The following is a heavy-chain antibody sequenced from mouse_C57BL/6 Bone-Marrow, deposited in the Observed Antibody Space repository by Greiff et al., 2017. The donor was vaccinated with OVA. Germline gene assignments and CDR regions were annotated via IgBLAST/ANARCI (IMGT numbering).Heavy chain of an antibody. Sequence: DVQLVESGGGLVQPGESLKLSCESNEYEFPSHDMSWVSKTPEKRLELVAAINSDGGSTYYPDTMERRIIISRDNTKKTLYLQMSSLRSEDTAFYDYADYAMDYWGQGTSVTVSS. D-gene: IGHD2-4*01. CDR2: INSDGGST. CDR3: ADYAMDY. V-gene: IGHV5-2*01. CDR1: EYEFPSHD. J-gene: IGHJ4*01.